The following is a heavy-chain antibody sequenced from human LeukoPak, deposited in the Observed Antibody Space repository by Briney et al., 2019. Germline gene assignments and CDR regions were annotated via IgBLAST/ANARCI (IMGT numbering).Heavy chain of an antibody. V-gene: IGHV3-23*01. CDR2: ISGSSGTT. J-gene: IGHJ4*02. CDR1: GFTFSSYA. Sequence: GGSLRLSCAASGFTFSSYAMTWVRQAPGKGLEWVSGISGSSGTTFYADSVKGRFTISRDNSKNTLYLQMNSLRAEDTAIYYCANCNGWLPHNCWGQGTLVTVSS. D-gene: IGHD6-19*01. CDR3: ANCNGWLPHNC.